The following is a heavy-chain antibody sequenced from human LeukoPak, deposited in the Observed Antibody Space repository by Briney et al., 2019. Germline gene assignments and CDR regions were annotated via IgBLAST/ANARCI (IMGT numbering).Heavy chain of an antibody. CDR2: IYYSGST. D-gene: IGHD5-24*01. CDR1: GGSISSTSYY. J-gene: IGHJ4*02. CDR3: ARVRDGYNPH. V-gene: IGHV4-39*01. Sequence: SETLSLTCTVSGGSISSTSYYWGWIRQPPGKGLEWIGNIYYSGSTYYNPSLKSRVTISVDTSKNQFSLKLSSVTAADTAVYYCARVRDGYNPHWGQGTLVTVSS.